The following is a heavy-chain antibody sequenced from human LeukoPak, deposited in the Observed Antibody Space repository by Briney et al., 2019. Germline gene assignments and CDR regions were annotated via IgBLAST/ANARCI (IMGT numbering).Heavy chain of an antibody. V-gene: IGHV3-15*01. D-gene: IGHD3-22*01. CDR2: IKSKTDGGTT. Sequence: GGSLRLSCAASGFTSSSYAMSWVRQAPGKGLEWVGRIKSKTDGGTTDYAAPVKGRFTISRDDSKNTLYLQMNSLKTEDTAVYYCTTDWSYYDSSGEGNFDYWGQGTLVTVSS. CDR3: TTDWSYYDSSGEGNFDY. CDR1: GFTSSSYA. J-gene: IGHJ4*02.